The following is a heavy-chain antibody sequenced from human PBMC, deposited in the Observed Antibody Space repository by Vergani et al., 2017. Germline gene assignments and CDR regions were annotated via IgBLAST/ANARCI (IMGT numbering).Heavy chain of an antibody. Sequence: QLQLQESGPGLVKPSETLSLTCTVSGGSISSSSYYWGWIRQPPGKGLEWIGSIYYRGSTYYNPSLKSRVTISVDTSKNQFSLKLNSVTAADTAVYYCARTRPGNYYSNYIDFDYWGQGTLVTVSS. CDR2: IYYRGST. J-gene: IGHJ4*02. V-gene: IGHV4-39*01. CDR3: ARTRPGNYYSNYIDFDY. D-gene: IGHD4-11*01. CDR1: GGSISSSSYY.